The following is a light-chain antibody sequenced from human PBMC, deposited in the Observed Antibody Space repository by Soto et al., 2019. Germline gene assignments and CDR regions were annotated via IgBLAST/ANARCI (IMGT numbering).Light chain of an antibody. J-gene: IGKJ3*01. Sequence: EIVFTQSPGTLSLSPGERAILSCRASQSVPDNYLAWYQQRPGQAPKLLIYGASNRVTGIPHRFSGSGSGTDFTLTVSSLESEDFAVYYCQHYCDSPPFTFGPGTKVDIK. CDR2: GAS. CDR1: QSVPDNY. CDR3: QHYCDSPPFT. V-gene: IGKV3-20*01.